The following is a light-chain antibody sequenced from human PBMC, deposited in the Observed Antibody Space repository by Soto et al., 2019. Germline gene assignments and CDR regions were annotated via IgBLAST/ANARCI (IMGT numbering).Light chain of an antibody. CDR3: QQYGSSPWT. Sequence: EIVLTQTPGTLSLSPGERATLSCRASQSVTSSHLAWYQQKPGQAPRLLIYGASTRATGIPDRFSGSGSDTDFSLTISRLEPEDCAVYYCQQYGSSPWTFGQGTTVEIK. J-gene: IGKJ1*01. V-gene: IGKV3-20*01. CDR2: GAS. CDR1: QSVTSSH.